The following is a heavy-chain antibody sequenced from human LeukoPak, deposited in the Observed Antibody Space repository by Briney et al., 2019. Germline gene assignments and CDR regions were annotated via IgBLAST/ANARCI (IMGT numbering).Heavy chain of an antibody. V-gene: IGHV4-61*02. CDR1: GGSISSGSYY. CDR2: IYTSGST. Sequence: SQTLSPTCTVSGGSISSGSYYWSWIRQPAGKGLEWIGRIYTSGSTNYNPSLKSRVTISVDTSKNQFSLKLSSVTAADTAVYYCARAPRLSYFDYWGQGTLVTVSS. CDR3: ARAPRLSYFDY. J-gene: IGHJ4*02. D-gene: IGHD5-12*01.